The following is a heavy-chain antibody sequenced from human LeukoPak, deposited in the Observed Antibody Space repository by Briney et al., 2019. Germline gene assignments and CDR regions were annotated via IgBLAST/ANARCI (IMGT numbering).Heavy chain of an antibody. CDR1: GFTFSSYW. V-gene: IGHV3-7*01. CDR3: AKAGITVTSN. CDR2: VKQDGSEK. J-gene: IGHJ4*02. D-gene: IGHD4-17*01. Sequence: GVSLRLSCAASGFTFSSYWMSWVRQAPGKGLEWVANVKQDGSEKYYVDSVKGRFTISRDNAKNSLYLQMNSLRAEDTAVYYCAKAGITVTSNWGQGTLVTVSS.